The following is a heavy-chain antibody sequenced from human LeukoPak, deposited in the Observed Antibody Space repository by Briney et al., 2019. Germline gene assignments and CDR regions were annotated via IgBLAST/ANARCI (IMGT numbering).Heavy chain of an antibody. Sequence: ASVKVSCKASGYTFINYSISWVRQARGQGLEWMGGIVPLFGTPNYAQKFQGRVTITADESTSTVYMELNSLRSEDTAVYYCAREWDYESSGFFYSYWGQGSLVTVSS. D-gene: IGHD3-22*01. CDR1: GYTFINYS. CDR3: AREWDYESSGFFYSY. J-gene: IGHJ4*02. CDR2: IVPLFGTP. V-gene: IGHV1-69*13.